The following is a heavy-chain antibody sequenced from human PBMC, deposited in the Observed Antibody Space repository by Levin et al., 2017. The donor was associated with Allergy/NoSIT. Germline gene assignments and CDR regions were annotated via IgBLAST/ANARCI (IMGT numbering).Heavy chain of an antibody. CDR1: GGSFSDYS. CDR2: VNHSGST. D-gene: IGHD3-9*01. Sequence: TLSLTCAVSGGSFSDYSWDWIRQPPGKGLEWIGEVNHSGSTSYNPSLKSRVTISVDTSKNEFSLKLSSVTAADTAVYYCARVRVILTGYYRGSQAAYYYGMDVWGQGTTVTVAS. CDR3: ARVRVILTGYYRGSQAAYYYGMDV. V-gene: IGHV4-34*01. J-gene: IGHJ6*02.